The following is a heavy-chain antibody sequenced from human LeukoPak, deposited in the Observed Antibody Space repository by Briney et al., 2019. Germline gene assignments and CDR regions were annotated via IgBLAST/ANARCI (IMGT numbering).Heavy chain of an antibody. CDR2: IHSGGST. CDR1: GFTVSSNY. CDR3: ARSLAAHYYFDY. J-gene: IGHJ4*02. D-gene: IGHD6-6*01. V-gene: IGHV3-66*02. Sequence: PGGSLRLSCAASGFTVSSNYMSWIRQAPGKGLEWVSVIHSGGSTYYADSVKGRFTISRDNSKNTLYLQMNSLRAEDTAVYYCARSLAAHYYFDYWGQGTLVTVSS.